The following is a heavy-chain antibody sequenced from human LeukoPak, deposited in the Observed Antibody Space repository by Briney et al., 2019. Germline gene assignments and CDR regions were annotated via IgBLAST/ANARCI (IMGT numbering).Heavy chain of an antibody. V-gene: IGHV3-48*03. D-gene: IGHD5-12*01. J-gene: IGHJ4*02. CDR2: ISSSGSTI. CDR3: AQDGAWLRFDH. Sequence: GWSLRLSCAASGFTFSSYEMNWVRQAPGKGLEWVSYISSSGSTIYYADSVKGRFVISRDNSKNTVYLQINSLRVDDTARYYCAQDGAWLRFDHWGQGTLVTVSS. CDR1: GFTFSSYE.